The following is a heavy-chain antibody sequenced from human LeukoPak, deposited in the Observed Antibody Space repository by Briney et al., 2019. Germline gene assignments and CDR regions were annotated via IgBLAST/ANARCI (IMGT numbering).Heavy chain of an antibody. V-gene: IGHV1-8*03. CDR3: ARTTSFTASGYDY. CDR1: GYTFTNYH. CDR2: MNPNNGDS. D-gene: IGHD6-25*01. J-gene: IGHJ4*02. Sequence: GASVKVSCKASGYTFTNYHINWVRQAPGQGLEWVGWMNPNNGDSGFAQNFQGRVAITRDTSMSTAYMDLGSLRSEDTAVYFCARTTSFTASGYDYWGQGTLVTASS.